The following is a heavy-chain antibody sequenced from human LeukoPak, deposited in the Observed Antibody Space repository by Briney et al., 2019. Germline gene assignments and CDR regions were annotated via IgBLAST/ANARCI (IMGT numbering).Heavy chain of an antibody. V-gene: IGHV1-18*01. CDR1: GYTFTSYG. D-gene: IGHD5-12*01. Sequence: ASVKVSCKASGYTFTSYGISRVRQAPGQGLEWMGWISAYNGNTNYAQKLQGRVTMTTDTSTNTAYMELRSLRSDDTAVYYCARDGVATINYYYYYGMDVWGQGTTVTVSS. J-gene: IGHJ6*02. CDR2: ISAYNGNT. CDR3: ARDGVATINYYYYYGMDV.